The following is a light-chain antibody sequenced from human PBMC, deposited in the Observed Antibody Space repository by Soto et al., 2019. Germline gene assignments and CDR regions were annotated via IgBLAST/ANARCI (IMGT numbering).Light chain of an antibody. CDR3: QQRSNWPTWT. Sequence: EIVLTQSPATLSLSPGERATLSCRASQSVSSYLAWYQQKPGQAPRLLIYDASNRATGIPARFSGSGSGTDYTITISSLAPEDFAVYYCQQRSNWPTWTFGQGTKVEIK. J-gene: IGKJ1*01. CDR1: QSVSSY. CDR2: DAS. V-gene: IGKV3-11*01.